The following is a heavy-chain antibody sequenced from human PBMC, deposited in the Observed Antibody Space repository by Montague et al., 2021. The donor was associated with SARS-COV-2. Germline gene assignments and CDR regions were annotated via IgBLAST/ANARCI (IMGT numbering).Heavy chain of an antibody. CDR1: GGSIRDYA. V-gene: IGHV4-59*08. CDR3: AGRLPQYTSGWYFDQ. J-gene: IGHJ4*02. CDR2: LSHSGRP. Sequence: SETLSLTCDFAGGSIRDYAWSWIRQPPGKRLEWIGYLSHSGRPXXXPSXXXRVPISVGTSKNQFSLRLRSVIAADTAVYYCAGRLPQYTSGWYFDQWGQGTLVAVSS. D-gene: IGHD6-19*01.